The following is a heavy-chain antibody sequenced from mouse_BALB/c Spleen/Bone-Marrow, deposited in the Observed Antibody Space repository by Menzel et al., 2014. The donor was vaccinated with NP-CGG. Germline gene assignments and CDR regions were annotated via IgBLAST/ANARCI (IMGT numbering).Heavy chain of an antibody. CDR1: GYAFTNYL. Sequence: QVQLQQPGAELVRPGTSVKVSCKASGYAFTNYLIEWFKQRPGQGLEWIGRINPGIGGTTYNAKFKGKATLTAYKSSTTAYMQLSSLTSDDSAVYFCARFTRDYWGQGTTLTVSS. V-gene: IGHV1-54*01. CDR2: INPGIGGT. J-gene: IGHJ2*01. CDR3: ARFTRDY.